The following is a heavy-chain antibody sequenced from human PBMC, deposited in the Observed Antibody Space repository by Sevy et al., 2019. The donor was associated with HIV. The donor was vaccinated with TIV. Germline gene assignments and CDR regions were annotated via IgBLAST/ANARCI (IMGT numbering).Heavy chain of an antibody. Sequence: GGSLRLSCAVSGFTFSDHYMDWVRQAPGRGLEWVGRSRNKAKSYTTEYAASVGGRFTVSRDDSKNLFFLQMNSLKAEDAAVYYCVRVPASCGTISSHFDYWGQGTLVTVSS. V-gene: IGHV3-72*01. CDR1: GFTFSDHY. CDR2: SRNKAKSYTT. J-gene: IGHJ4*02. CDR3: VRVPASCGTISSHFDY. D-gene: IGHD2-21*01.